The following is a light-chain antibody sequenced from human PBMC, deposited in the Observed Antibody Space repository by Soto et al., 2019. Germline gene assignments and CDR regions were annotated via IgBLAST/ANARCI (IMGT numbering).Light chain of an antibody. Sequence: IQMTQSPSSLSASVGDRVTITCQATQDIRKYLNWYQQKPGKAPKLLIYDASSLETGVPSGFSGSGSGTDFTFTISSLQPEDFATYYCQQYDNLPLIFGQGTRLEI. CDR1: QDIRKY. V-gene: IGKV1-33*01. CDR3: QQYDNLPLI. CDR2: DAS. J-gene: IGKJ5*01.